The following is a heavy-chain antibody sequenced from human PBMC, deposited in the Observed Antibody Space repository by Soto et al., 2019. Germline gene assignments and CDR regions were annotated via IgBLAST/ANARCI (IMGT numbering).Heavy chain of an antibody. J-gene: IGHJ4*02. CDR1: VFPCSSYV. D-gene: IGHD4-4*01. CDR3: AKDSNKYSSSLRGRYFDY. V-gene: IGHV3-23*01. CDR2: ISGGGSNT. Sequence: GSLRISCAASVFPCSSYVMSWVREAPGKGLEWVSGISGGGSNTFYADSVKGRFTISRDNSKNTLLLQMNSLGAEDTAVYYCAKDSNKYSSSLRGRYFDYWGQGIGVTVSS.